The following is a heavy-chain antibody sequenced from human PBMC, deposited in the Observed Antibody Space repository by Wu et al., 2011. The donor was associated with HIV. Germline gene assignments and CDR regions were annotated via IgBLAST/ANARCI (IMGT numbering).Heavy chain of an antibody. CDR1: GGTFSSYS. V-gene: IGHV1-69*04. Sequence: QVQLVQSGSDVKKPGSSVKVSCKASGGTFSSYSISWVRQAPGQGLEWMGRIIPISGVVNIAQKFQGRVTLTADRPSSTAYMALTTLTSDDAAMYFCATVPTSGISDAAFDMWGQGTLVTVSS. CDR2: IIPISGVV. J-gene: IGHJ3*02. CDR3: ATVPTSGISDAAFDM. D-gene: IGHD3-3*02.